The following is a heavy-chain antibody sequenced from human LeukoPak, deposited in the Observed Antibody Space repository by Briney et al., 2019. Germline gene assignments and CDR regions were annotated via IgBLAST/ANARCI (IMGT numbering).Heavy chain of an antibody. D-gene: IGHD1-26*01. CDR3: AREGSWERYYFDY. Sequence: GGSLRLSCAASGFSFSDYYMTWIRQAPGKGLEWVSYISSSGSTIYYADSVKGRFTISRDNAKNSLYLQMNSLRAEDTALYYCAREGSWERYYFDYWGQGTLVTVSS. J-gene: IGHJ4*02. V-gene: IGHV3-11*01. CDR2: ISSSGSTI. CDR1: GFSFSDYY.